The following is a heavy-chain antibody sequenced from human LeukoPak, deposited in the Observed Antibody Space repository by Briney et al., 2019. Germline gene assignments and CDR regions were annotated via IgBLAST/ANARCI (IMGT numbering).Heavy chain of an antibody. CDR1: AFTFSSYW. D-gene: IGHD1-26*01. CDR2: IKQDGSEK. Sequence: GGSLRLSCAASAFTFSSYWMHWVRQAPGRGLEWVADIKQDGSEKYYVDSVKGRFTISRDNAKKSLYLQMNSLRAEDTAVYYCVRTAGRDGGIWGQGTLVTVSS. CDR3: VRTAGRDGGI. V-gene: IGHV3-7*02. J-gene: IGHJ4*02.